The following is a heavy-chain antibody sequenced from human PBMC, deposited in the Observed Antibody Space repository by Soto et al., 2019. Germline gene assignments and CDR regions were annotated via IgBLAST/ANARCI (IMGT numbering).Heavy chain of an antibody. D-gene: IGHD6-19*01. CDR2: ISYDGSNK. CDR1: GFTFSSYG. Sequence: PWGSLRLSCAASGFTFSSYGMHWVRQAPGKGLEWVAVISYDGSNKYYADSVKGRFTISRDNSKNTLYLQMNSLRAEDTAVYYCAKDSSGWSSEAFDIWGQGTMVTVSS. J-gene: IGHJ3*02. V-gene: IGHV3-30*18. CDR3: AKDSSGWSSEAFDI.